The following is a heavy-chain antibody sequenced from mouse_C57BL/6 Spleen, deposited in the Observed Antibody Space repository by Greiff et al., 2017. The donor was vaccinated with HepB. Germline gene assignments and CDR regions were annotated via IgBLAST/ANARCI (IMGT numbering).Heavy chain of an antibody. CDR2: INPSTGGT. D-gene: IGHD2-2*01. Sequence: VQLQQSGPELVKPGASVKISCKASGYSFTGYYMNWVKQSPEKSLEWIGEINPSTGGTTYNQKFKAKATLTVDKSSSTAYMQLKSLTSEDSSVYYCARWPIYYGYDWDYWGQGTTLTVSS. J-gene: IGHJ2*01. CDR3: ARWPIYYGYDWDY. CDR1: GYSFTGYY. V-gene: IGHV1-42*01.